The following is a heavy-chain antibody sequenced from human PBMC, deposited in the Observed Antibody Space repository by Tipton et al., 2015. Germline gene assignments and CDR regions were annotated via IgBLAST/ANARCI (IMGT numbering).Heavy chain of an antibody. CDR3: ARGGWSLDY. CDR1: GGSISSYY. J-gene: IGHJ4*02. D-gene: IGHD2-15*01. CDR2: IYYSGST. V-gene: IGHV4-59*01. Sequence: LRLSCNVSGGSISSYYWSWIRQPPGKGLEWFGFIYYSGSTNYNPSLKRRVTISVDASKSQFSLRLSSVTAADTAVYYCARGGWSLDYWGQGTLVTVSS.